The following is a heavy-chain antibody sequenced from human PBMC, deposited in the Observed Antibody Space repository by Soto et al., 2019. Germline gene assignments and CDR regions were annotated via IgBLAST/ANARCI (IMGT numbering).Heavy chain of an antibody. CDR1: GGTFSSYA. CDR2: IIPIFGTA. V-gene: IGHV1-69*13. CDR3: AICTTETSWFDP. D-gene: IGHD2-2*01. Sequence: GASVKVSCKASGGTFSSYAISWVRQAPGQGLEWMGGIIPIFGTANYAQKFQGRATITADESTSTAYMELSSLRSEDTAVYYCAICTTETSWFDPWGQGTLVTVSS. J-gene: IGHJ5*02.